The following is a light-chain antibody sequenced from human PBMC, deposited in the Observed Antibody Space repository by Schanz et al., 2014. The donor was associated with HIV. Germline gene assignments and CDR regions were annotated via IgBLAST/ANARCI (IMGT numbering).Light chain of an antibody. CDR2: GAS. CDR3: QQYNNWPPWT. J-gene: IGKJ1*01. Sequence: EIVLTQSPGTLSLSPGERATLSCGASQSVTSTYLAWYQQKPGQAPGLLIYGASRRATGIPERFSGSGSGTEFTLTISSLQSEDFAVYYCQQYNNWPPWTFGQGTKVEIK. V-gene: IGKV3-20*01. CDR1: QSVTSTY.